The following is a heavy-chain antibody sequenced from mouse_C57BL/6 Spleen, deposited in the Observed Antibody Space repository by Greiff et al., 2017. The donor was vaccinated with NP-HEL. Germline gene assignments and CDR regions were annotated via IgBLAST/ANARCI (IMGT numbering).Heavy chain of an antibody. V-gene: IGHV1-64*01. D-gene: IGHD2-13*01. Sequence: QVQLKQPGAELVKPGASVKLSCKASGYTFTSYWMHWVKQRPGQGLEWIGMIHPNSGSTNYNEKFKSKATLTVDKSSSTAYMQLRSLTSEDSAVYYCARHSDYYFYYWGQGTTLTVSS. CDR2: IHPNSGST. CDR1: GYTFTSYW. CDR3: ARHSDYYFYY. J-gene: IGHJ2*01.